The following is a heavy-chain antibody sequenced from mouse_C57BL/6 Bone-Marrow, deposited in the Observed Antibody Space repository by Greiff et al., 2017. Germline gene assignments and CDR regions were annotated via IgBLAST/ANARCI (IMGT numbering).Heavy chain of an antibody. Sequence: VQGVASGPGLVAPSQRLSITCPVSGFYLTSSGVDWVRPSPGKGLEWLGVIWGVGSTNYNSALKSRLSISKDNSKSQVFLKMNSLQSDDTAMYYCASSLTYYAMDYWGQGTAVTVSS. D-gene: IGHD4-1*01. J-gene: IGHJ4*01. CDR1: GFYLTSSG. CDR2: IWGVGST. CDR3: ASSLTYYAMDY. V-gene: IGHV2-6*01.